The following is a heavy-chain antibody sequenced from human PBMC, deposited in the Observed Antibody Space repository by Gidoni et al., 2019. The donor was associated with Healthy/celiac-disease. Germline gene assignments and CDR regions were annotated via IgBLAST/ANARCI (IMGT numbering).Heavy chain of an antibody. CDR3: ARDRYSTYVGDYYYYGMDV. CDR1: GFTFSSYS. V-gene: IGHV3-21*01. D-gene: IGHD6-13*01. CDR2: ISSSSSYI. Sequence: EVQLVESGGGLVKPGGSLTLSCAASGFTFSSYSMNWVRQAPGKGLEWVSSISSSSSYIYYADSVKGRFTISRDNAKNSLYLQMNSLRAEDTAVYYCARDRYSTYVGDYYYYGMDVWGQGTTVTVSS. J-gene: IGHJ6*02.